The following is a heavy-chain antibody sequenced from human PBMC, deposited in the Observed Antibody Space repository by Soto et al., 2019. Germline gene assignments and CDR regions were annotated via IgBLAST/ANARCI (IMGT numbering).Heavy chain of an antibody. CDR2: ISSSSSTI. CDR3: ARGLGYCSGGSCYYYYGMDV. V-gene: IGHV3-48*02. CDR1: GFTFSSYS. D-gene: IGHD2-15*01. J-gene: IGHJ6*02. Sequence: GGSLRLSCAASGFTFSSYSMNWVRQAPGKGLEWVSYISSSSSTIYYADSVKGRFTISRDNAKNSLYLQMNSLRDEDTAVYYCARGLGYCSGGSCYYYYGMDVWGQGTTVTVSS.